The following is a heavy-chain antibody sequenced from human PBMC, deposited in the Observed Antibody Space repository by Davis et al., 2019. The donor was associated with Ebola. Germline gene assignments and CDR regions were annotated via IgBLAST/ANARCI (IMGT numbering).Heavy chain of an antibody. Sequence: GESLKISCAASGFTFSSYAMSWVRQAPGKGLEWVSVIYSGGSTYYADSVKGRFTISRDNSKNTLYLQMNSLRAEDTAVYYCAKEGPGGDYVGYWGQGTLVTVSS. V-gene: IGHV3-66*02. J-gene: IGHJ4*02. D-gene: IGHD3-10*01. CDR3: AKEGPGGDYVGY. CDR1: GFTFSSYA. CDR2: IYSGGST.